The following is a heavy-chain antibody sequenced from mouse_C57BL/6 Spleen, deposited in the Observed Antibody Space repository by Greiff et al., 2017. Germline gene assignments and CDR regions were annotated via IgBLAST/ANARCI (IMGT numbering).Heavy chain of an antibody. J-gene: IGHJ2*01. D-gene: IGHD1-1*01. V-gene: IGHV1-59*01. CDR3: ARRDYGSSYDY. Sequence: QVQLQQPGAELVRPGTSVKLSCKASGYTFTSYWMHWVKQRPGQGLEWIGVIDPSDSYTNYNQKFKGKATLTVDTSSSTAYMQLSSLTSEDSAVYYCARRDYGSSYDYWGQGTTLTASS. CDR1: GYTFTSYW. CDR2: IDPSDSYT.